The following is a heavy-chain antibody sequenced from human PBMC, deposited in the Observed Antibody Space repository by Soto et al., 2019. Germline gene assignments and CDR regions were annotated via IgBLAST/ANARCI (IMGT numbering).Heavy chain of an antibody. V-gene: IGHV3-23*01. CDR2: ISGSGGST. CDR1: GFTFSSYA. CDR3: AKDESGGIAARSAVAAFDI. J-gene: IGHJ3*02. Sequence: GGSLRLSCAASGFTFSSYAMSWVRQAPGKGLEWVSAISGSGGSTYYADSVKGRFTISRDNSKNTLYLQMNSLRAEDTAVYYCAKDESGGIAARSAVAAFDIWGQGTMVTVSS. D-gene: IGHD6-6*01.